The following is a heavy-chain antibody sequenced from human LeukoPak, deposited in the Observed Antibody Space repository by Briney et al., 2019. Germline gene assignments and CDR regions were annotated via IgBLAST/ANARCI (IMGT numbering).Heavy chain of an antibody. CDR3: ARGLWFGELSYFDY. D-gene: IGHD3-10*01. CDR2: IYYSGST. V-gene: IGHV4-31*03. Sequence: PSETLSLTCTVSGGSISSGGYYWSWIRQHPGKGLEWIGYIYYSGSTYYNPSLKSRVTISVDTSKNQFSLKLSSVTAADTAVYYCARGLWFGELSYFDYWGQGTLVTVSS. J-gene: IGHJ4*02. CDR1: GGSISSGGYY.